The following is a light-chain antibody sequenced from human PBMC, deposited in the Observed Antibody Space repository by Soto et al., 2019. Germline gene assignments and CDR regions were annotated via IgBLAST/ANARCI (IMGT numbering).Light chain of an antibody. CDR1: QSVSSS. CDR2: GAY. J-gene: IGKJ1*01. CDR3: QQCNSWLRA. V-gene: IGKV3-15*01. Sequence: TQSPPFLCVYAGDTACVSCRASQSVSSSLAWYQHKPGQAPRLIIYGAYTRSTGIPASFSGSGSGTDFTLTISSLESDDFAIYYCQQCNSWLRAFGPGTKVDIK.